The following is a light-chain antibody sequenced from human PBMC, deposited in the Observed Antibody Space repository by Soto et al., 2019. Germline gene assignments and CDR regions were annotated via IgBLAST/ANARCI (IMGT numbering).Light chain of an antibody. V-gene: IGKV1-39*01. Sequence: DIQMTQSPSSLSASVGDRVTITCRASQNIRSYLNWYPQKPGKAPQLLIYATSSLQTGVPSRFSASGSGTDFSLVISDLQPEDSATYYCQQGYSSRWTSGRGPQVEI. CDR1: QNIRSY. CDR2: ATS. J-gene: IGKJ1*01. CDR3: QQGYSSRWT.